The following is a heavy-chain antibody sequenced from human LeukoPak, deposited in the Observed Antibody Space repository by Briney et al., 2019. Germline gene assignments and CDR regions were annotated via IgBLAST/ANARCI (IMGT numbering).Heavy chain of an antibody. D-gene: IGHD3-3*01. J-gene: IGHJ6*03. CDR2: MNPNSGNT. Sequence: ASVRVSCKASVYTFTSYDINWVPQATGQGLEWMGWMNPNSGNTGYAQTFQGRVTITRNTSISTAYMELSSLTSEDTAVYYCARGTFDYDFWSGYPRREGYYMDVWGKGTTVTVSS. CDR1: VYTFTSYD. V-gene: IGHV1-8*03. CDR3: ARGTFDYDFWSGYPRREGYYMDV.